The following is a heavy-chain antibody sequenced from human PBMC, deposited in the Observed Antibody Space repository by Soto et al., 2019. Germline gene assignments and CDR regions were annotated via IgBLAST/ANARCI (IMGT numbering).Heavy chain of an antibody. CDR3: ARMEQQLARFYYYYYMDV. CDR1: SGSISSSNW. Sequence: ETLSLTCAVSSGSISSSNWWSWVRQPPGKGLEWIGEIYHSGSTNYNPTLKSRVTISVDKSKNQFSLKLSSVTAADTAVYYCARMEQQLARFYYYYYMDVWGKGTTVTVSS. CDR2: IYHSGST. D-gene: IGHD6-13*01. J-gene: IGHJ6*03. V-gene: IGHV4-4*02.